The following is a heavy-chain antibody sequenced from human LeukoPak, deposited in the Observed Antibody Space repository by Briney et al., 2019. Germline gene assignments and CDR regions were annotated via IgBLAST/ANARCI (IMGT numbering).Heavy chain of an antibody. CDR3: ARHGAGDGIAVAGVDY. V-gene: IGHV4-39*07. Sequence: PSETLSLTCTVSGGSISSSSYYWGWIRQPPGKGLEWIGSIYYSGSTYYNPSLKSRVTISIDTSKNQFSLKLSSVTAADTAVYYCARHGAGDGIAVAGVDYWGQGTLVTVSS. CDR1: GGSISSSSYY. D-gene: IGHD6-19*01. CDR2: IYYSGST. J-gene: IGHJ4*02.